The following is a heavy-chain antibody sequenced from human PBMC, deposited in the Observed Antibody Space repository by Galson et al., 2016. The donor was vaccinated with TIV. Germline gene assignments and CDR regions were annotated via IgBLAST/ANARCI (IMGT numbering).Heavy chain of an antibody. J-gene: IGHJ4*02. CDR3: ATSTVPNLGDY. CDR1: GFTFSTYV. CDR2: VRYDGSHK. D-gene: IGHD4-17*01. Sequence: SLRLSCAASGFTFSTYVMHWVRQAPGKGLEWVAFVRYDGSHKNYADSVKGRFTISRHNSKNTLYLQMSNLRVEDTAVYFGATSTVPNLGDYWGQGALVTVSS. V-gene: IGHV3-30*02.